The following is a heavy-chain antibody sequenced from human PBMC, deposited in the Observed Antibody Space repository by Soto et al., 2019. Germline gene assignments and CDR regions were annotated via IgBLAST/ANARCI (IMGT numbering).Heavy chain of an antibody. Sequence: GGSLRLSCAASEFTFSNYEMHWFRQAPGKGLEWVSYISSSGSTIYYADSVKGRFTISGDNTKSSLYLQMDSLRVEDTAVYYCARAQEIDNFWSLGYYYTMDVWGQGTTVTVSS. CDR1: EFTFSNYE. CDR3: ARAQEIDNFWSLGYYYTMDV. V-gene: IGHV3-48*03. CDR2: ISSSGSTI. J-gene: IGHJ6*02. D-gene: IGHD3-3*01.